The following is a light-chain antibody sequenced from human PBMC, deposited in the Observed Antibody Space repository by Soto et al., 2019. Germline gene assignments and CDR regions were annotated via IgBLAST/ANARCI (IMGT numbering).Light chain of an antibody. Sequence: QSALTQPPSASGSPGQSVTLSYTGNSNDVGHSSFISWYQQHPGKGPKLIIYEVSKRPSGVPDRFSGSKSGNTASLSVSGLQDEDEADYFCNAQADNGKHVFGTGTKLTVL. CDR2: EVS. CDR1: SNDVGHSSF. CDR3: NAQADNGKHV. V-gene: IGLV2-8*01. J-gene: IGLJ1*01.